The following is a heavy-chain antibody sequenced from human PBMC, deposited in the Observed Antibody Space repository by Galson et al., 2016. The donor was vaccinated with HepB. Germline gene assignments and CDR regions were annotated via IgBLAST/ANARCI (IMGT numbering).Heavy chain of an antibody. CDR1: GGSIKINY. Sequence: SETLSLTCNVSGGSIKINYWSWIRQSPAKGLEWIGYMFHSGSIKYNPSLTTRASMSIDTSKNQFSLRLTSVTVADMGVYYCASNVLGVTTFDIWGPGTMVTVSS. CDR3: ASNVLGVTTFDI. J-gene: IGHJ3*02. D-gene: IGHD1-1*01. CDR2: MFHSGSI. V-gene: IGHV4-59*08.